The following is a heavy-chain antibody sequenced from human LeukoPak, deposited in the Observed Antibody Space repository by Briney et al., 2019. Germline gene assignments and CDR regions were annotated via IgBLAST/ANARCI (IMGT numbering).Heavy chain of an antibody. J-gene: IGHJ2*01. Sequence: ASVKVSCKASGYTFTSYGISWVRQAPGQGLEWMGWISAYNGNTNYAQKLQGRVTMTTDTSTSTACMELRSLRSDDTAVYYCARGYPGTTSTGGFDLWGRGTLVTVSS. CDR2: ISAYNGNT. CDR1: GYTFTSYG. V-gene: IGHV1-18*01. D-gene: IGHD1-1*01. CDR3: ARGYPGTTSTGGFDL.